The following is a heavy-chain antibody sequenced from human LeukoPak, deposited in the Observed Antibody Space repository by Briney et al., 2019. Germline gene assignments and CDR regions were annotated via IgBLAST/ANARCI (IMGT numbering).Heavy chain of an antibody. J-gene: IGHJ4*02. D-gene: IGHD3-16*01. V-gene: IGHV1-18*01. CDR2: ISAYNGNT. Sequence: ASVKVSCKASGYTFTSYGISWVRQAPGQGLEWMGWISAYNGNTNYAQMLQGRVTMTTDTSTSTAYMELRSLRSDDTAVYYCARKALNLGALGYWGQGTLVTVSS. CDR1: GYTFTSYG. CDR3: ARKALNLGALGY.